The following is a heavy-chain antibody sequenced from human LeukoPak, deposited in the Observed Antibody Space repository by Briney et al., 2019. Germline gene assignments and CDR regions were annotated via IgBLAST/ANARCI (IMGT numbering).Heavy chain of an antibody. D-gene: IGHD6-19*01. CDR1: GFTFSNYA. V-gene: IGHV3-23*01. J-gene: IGHJ4*02. CDR3: ARGRPLAGNDY. CDR2: ISSGEST. Sequence: GGSLRLSCAASGFTFSNYAMNWVRQAPGKGLEWVSGISSGESTNYADSVKGRFTISRDNSRNTLYLQMNSLRAEDTAMYYCARGRPLAGNDYWGQGTLVTVSS.